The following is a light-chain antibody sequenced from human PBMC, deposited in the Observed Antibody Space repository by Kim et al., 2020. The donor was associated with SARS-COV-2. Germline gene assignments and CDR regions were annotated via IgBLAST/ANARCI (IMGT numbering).Light chain of an antibody. CDR1: NIGSKN. CDR3: QVWDSSTAV. Sequence: SVALGQTARMTCGGNNIGSKNVYWYQQKPGQAPVLVIYRDTNRPSEIPERFSGSNSGNTATLTISRAQAGDEADYYCQVWDSSTAVFGGGTQLTVL. V-gene: IGLV3-9*01. CDR2: RDT. J-gene: IGLJ3*02.